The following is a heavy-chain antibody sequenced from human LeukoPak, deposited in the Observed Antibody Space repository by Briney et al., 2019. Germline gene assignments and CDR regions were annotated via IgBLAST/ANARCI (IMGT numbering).Heavy chain of an antibody. D-gene: IGHD3-16*02. CDR1: GFTFSSYS. V-gene: IGHV3-21*04. Sequence: GGSLRLSCAASGFTFSSYSMNWVRQAPGKGLEWVSSISSSSSYIYYADSVKGRFTISRDNAKNLLYLQMNSLRAEDTAVYYCARVQPYDYVWGSYRPYYYYYYYMDVWGKGTTVTVSS. J-gene: IGHJ6*03. CDR2: ISSSSSYI. CDR3: ARVQPYDYVWGSYRPYYYYYYYMDV.